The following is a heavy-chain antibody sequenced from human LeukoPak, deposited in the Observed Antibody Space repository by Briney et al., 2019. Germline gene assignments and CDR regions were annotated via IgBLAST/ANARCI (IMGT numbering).Heavy chain of an antibody. D-gene: IGHD6-19*01. CDR2: ISTYNGNT. J-gene: IGHJ4*02. V-gene: IGHV1-18*01. CDR1: GYTFTSYG. CDR3: ARDTYNSGWCSDY. Sequence: ASVKVSCKTAGYTFTSYGISWVRQAPGHGLEWMGWISTYNGNTNYALNLQGRIIMTTDTSTSTAYMELRSLRSDDTAVYYCARDTYNSGWCSDYWGQGTLVTVSS.